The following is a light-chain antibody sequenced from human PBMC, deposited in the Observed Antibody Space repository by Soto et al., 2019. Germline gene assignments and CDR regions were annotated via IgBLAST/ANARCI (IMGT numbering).Light chain of an antibody. Sequence: PGERVTLSCRASQSVSSSYLTWCHQKPGQAPRLLIYGACTRATSIPARFSGSGSGTDFTLTISSLQPEDFAVYYCQQDYNVPVTFGQGTKLESK. CDR3: QQDYNVPVT. CDR1: QSVSSSY. CDR2: GAC. V-gene: IGKV3D-7*01. J-gene: IGKJ2*01.